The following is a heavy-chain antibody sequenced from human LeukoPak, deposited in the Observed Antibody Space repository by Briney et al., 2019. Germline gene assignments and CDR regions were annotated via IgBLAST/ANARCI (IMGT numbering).Heavy chain of an antibody. Sequence: GGSLRLSCAASGFTFSSYSMNWVRQAPGKGLEWVSSISSESNYIYYADSVKGRFTISRDNARNSLYLQMNSLGAEDTAVYYCARDYSGYSNYWGQGTLVTVSS. CDR3: ARDYSGYSNY. V-gene: IGHV3-21*01. J-gene: IGHJ4*02. CDR1: GFTFSSYS. D-gene: IGHD4-11*01. CDR2: ISSESNYI.